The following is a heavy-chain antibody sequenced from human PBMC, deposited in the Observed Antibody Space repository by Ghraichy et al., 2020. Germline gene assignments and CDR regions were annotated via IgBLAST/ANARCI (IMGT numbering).Heavy chain of an antibody. V-gene: IGHV4-39*01. D-gene: IGHD6-19*01. CDR2: IYYSGGP. CDR3: ARRVRSGWFFDY. J-gene: IGHJ4*02. Sequence: SQTLSLTCIVSGGSISSSTDYWGWIRQPPGKGLEWIGSIYYSGGPHYNPSLKSRVTMSVDTSNSQFFLKMSSVTAADTGVYYCARRVRSGWFFDYWGQGTLVNVSS. CDR1: GGSISSSTDY.